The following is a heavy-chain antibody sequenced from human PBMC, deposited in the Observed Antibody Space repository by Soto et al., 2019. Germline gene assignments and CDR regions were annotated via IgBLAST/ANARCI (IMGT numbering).Heavy chain of an antibody. Sequence: PGESLKISCKGSGYSFTSYWISWVRQMPGKGLEWMGRIDPSDSYTNYSPSFQGHVTISADKSISTAYLQWSSLKASDTAMYDCARHGVGGGDPMNYYYGMGVWGQGTTVTVSS. CDR3: ARHGVGGGDPMNYYYGMGV. V-gene: IGHV5-10-1*01. CDR2: IDPSDSYT. D-gene: IGHD2-21*02. J-gene: IGHJ6*02. CDR1: GYSFTSYW.